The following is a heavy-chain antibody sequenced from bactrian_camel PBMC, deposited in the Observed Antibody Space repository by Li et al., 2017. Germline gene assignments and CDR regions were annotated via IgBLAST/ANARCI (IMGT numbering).Heavy chain of an antibody. CDR2: IASSGAT. D-gene: IGHD7*01. J-gene: IGHJ4*01. CDR1: GYSASAYC. CDR3: AARGSCWSTEAAAFFRKGWEEFAV. V-gene: IGHV3S53*01. Sequence: HVQLVESGGGSVQAGGSLKLSCAASGYSASAYCLAWFRQVPGKAREGVAGIASSGATSYADSVKGRFTISKDNANNTLYLQMSSLEPEDTAVYYCAARGSCWSTEAAAFFRKGWEEFAVWGQGTQVTVS.